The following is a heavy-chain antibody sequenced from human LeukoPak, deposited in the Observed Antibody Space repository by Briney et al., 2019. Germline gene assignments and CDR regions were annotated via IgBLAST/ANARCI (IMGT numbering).Heavy chain of an antibody. CDR1: GGSISSRGYY. V-gene: IGHV4-31*03. CDR2: IYYSGST. J-gene: IGHJ5*02. CDR3: AGVIAAALDP. D-gene: IGHD6-13*01. Sequence: SETLSLTCTVSGGSISSRGYYWSWIRQHPGKGLGWIGYIYYSGSTYYNPSLKSRVTISVDTSKNQFSLKLSSVTAADTAVHYCAGVIAAALDPWGQGTLVTVSS.